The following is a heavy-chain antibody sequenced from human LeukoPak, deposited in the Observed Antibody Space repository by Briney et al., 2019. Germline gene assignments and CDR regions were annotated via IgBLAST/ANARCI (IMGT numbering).Heavy chain of an antibody. J-gene: IGHJ4*02. CDR1: GGSISSGGYY. CDR3: AREHDNSSNLDY. CDR2: IYHSGST. Sequence: SETLSLTCTVSGGSISSGGYYWSWIRQPPGKGLEWIGYIYHSGSTYYNPSLKSRVTISVDRSKNQFSLKLSSVTAADTAVYYCAREHDNSSNLDYWGQGTLVTVSS. D-gene: IGHD6-13*01. V-gene: IGHV4-30-2*01.